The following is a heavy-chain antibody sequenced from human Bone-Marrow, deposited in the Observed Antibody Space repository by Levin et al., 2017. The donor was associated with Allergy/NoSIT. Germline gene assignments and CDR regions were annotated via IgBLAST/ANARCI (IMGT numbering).Heavy chain of an antibody. J-gene: IGHJ4*02. D-gene: IGHD1-1*01. CDR2: INFNGIT. CDR3: ARGGEVPSQYYFDY. V-gene: IGHV4-34*01. Sequence: SETLSLTCAVNGESFSGYFWTWIRQSPGKGLEWIGQINFNGITTYNPSLKRRVIMSVDPTKRQFSLRLNFLTAADTAVYFCARGGEVPSQYYFDYWGQGTLVTVSS. CDR1: GESFSGYF.